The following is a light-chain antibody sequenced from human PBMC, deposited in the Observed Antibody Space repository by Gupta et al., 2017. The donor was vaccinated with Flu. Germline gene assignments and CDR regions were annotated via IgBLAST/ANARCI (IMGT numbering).Light chain of an antibody. V-gene: IGKV1-17*01. CDR1: QDIGND. CDR3: LQHNVLWT. J-gene: IGKJ1*01. Sequence: DIQMTQSPSSLSASVGDRVSITCRASQDIGNDLGWYQQKPGKAPKRLIYAASSLQSGVPSRFSGSGSGTEFTLTISSLQAEDFATYYCLQHNVLWTFGQGTKVEIK. CDR2: AAS.